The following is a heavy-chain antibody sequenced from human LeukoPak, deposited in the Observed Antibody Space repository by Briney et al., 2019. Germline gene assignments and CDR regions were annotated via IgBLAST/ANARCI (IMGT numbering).Heavy chain of an antibody. J-gene: IGHJ3*02. Sequence: SETLSLTCNVSGVSISSSSYYWGWIRQPPGKGLEWIGYIYYSGSTNYNPSLKSRVTISVDTSKNQFSLKLSSVTAADTAVYYCARDPPGVAFDIWGQGTMVTVSS. V-gene: IGHV4-61*01. CDR2: IYYSGST. D-gene: IGHD3-10*01. CDR1: GVSISSSSYY. CDR3: ARDPPGVAFDI.